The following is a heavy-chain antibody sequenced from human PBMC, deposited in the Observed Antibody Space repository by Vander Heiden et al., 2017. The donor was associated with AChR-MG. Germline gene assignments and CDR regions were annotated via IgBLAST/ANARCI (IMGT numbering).Heavy chain of an antibody. D-gene: IGHD2-2*02. J-gene: IGHJ4*02. Sequence: QVQLQESGPGLVKPSETLSLTCTVSGGSISSYYWSWIRQPPGKGLEWIGYSYYSGSTNYNPSLKSRVTISVDTSKNQFSLKLSSVTAADTAVYYCARRSYHFDYWGQGTLVTVSS. CDR3: ARRSYHFDY. CDR1: GGSISSYY. CDR2: SYYSGST. V-gene: IGHV4-59*01.